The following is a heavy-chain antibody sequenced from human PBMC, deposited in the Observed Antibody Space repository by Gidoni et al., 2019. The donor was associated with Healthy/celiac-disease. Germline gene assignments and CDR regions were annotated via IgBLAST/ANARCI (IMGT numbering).Heavy chain of an antibody. CDR2: INHSGST. D-gene: IGHD3-16*02. V-gene: IGHV4-34*01. CDR3: ARGRSDYIWGSYRPTHFDY. J-gene: IGHJ4*02. Sequence: VQLQQWGAGLLKPSETLSLTCAVYGGSFSGYYWSWIRQPPGKGLEWIGEINHSGSTNYNPSLKSRVTISVDTSKNQFSLKLSSVTAADTAVYYCARGRSDYIWGSYRPTHFDYWGQGTLVTVSS. CDR1: GGSFSGYY.